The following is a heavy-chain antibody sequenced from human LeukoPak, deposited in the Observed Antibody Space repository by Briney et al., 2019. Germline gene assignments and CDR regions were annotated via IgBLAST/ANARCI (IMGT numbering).Heavy chain of an antibody. CDR3: ARTGQWLATNWFDP. CDR1: GGSISSYY. Sequence: PSETLSLTCTVSGGSISSYYWSWIRQPPGKGLEWIGYIYYSGSTNYNPSLKSRVTISVDTSKNQFSLKLSSVTAADTAVYYCARTGQWLATNWFDPWGQGTLVTVSP. V-gene: IGHV4-59*01. D-gene: IGHD6-19*01. J-gene: IGHJ5*02. CDR2: IYYSGST.